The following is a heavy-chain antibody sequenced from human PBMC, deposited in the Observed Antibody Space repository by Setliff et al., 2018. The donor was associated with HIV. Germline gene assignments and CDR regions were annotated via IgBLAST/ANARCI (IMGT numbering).Heavy chain of an antibody. V-gene: IGHV3-7*03. CDR3: ARDLFPYYHDSRPYYPPAY. Sequence: ETLSLTCTVSGGSISTYYWNWIRQPPGKGLEWVANINLDGSGTHYVDSVKGRFTISRDNAKNSLYLQMNSLRAEDTAVYYCARDLFPYYHDSRPYYPPAYWGQGTLVTVSS. J-gene: IGHJ4*02. CDR1: GGSISTYY. D-gene: IGHD3-22*01. CDR2: INLDGSGT.